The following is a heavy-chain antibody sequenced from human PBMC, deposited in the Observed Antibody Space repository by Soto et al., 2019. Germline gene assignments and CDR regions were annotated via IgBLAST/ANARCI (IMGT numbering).Heavy chain of an antibody. CDR1: GSTFTAYY. J-gene: IGHJ3*02. CDR3: ATTYYYDTSGQPESDDFDI. CDR2: LNPNSGGT. V-gene: IGHV1-2*02. Sequence: ASVKVSCKASGSTFTAYYLHWVRQAPGQGLEWMGWLNPNSGGTNSAQKFRGRVTMTRDTSISTAYMELSRLRSDDTAFYYCATTYYYDTSGQPESDDFDIWGQGTVGTVS. D-gene: IGHD3-22*01.